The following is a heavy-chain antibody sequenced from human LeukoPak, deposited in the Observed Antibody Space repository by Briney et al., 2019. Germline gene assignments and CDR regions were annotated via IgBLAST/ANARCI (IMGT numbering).Heavy chain of an antibody. Sequence: ASVKVSCKASGYTFTSYDINWVRQATGQGLEWMGWMNPNSGNTGYAQKFQGRVTMTRNTSISTAYMELSSLRSEDTAVYYCARAGYDILTGYEVMGNFDYWGQGTLVTVSS. D-gene: IGHD3-9*01. CDR3: ARAGYDILTGYEVMGNFDY. J-gene: IGHJ4*02. CDR2: MNPNSGNT. V-gene: IGHV1-8*01. CDR1: GYTFTSYD.